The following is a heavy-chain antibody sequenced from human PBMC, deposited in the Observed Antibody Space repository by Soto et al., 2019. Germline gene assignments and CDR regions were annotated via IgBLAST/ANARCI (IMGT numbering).Heavy chain of an antibody. V-gene: IGHV1-3*01. J-gene: IGHJ5*02. D-gene: IGHD4-17*01. Sequence: QVPLVQSGAEVKKPGASVKVSCKASGYIFTSYAMHWVRQAPGQRLEWMGWINAGNGNTKYSQKFQGRVTITRDTSASTAYMELSSLRSEDTAVYYCARVYTVTLYNWFDPWGQGTLVTVSS. CDR2: INAGNGNT. CDR1: GYIFTSYA. CDR3: ARVYTVTLYNWFDP.